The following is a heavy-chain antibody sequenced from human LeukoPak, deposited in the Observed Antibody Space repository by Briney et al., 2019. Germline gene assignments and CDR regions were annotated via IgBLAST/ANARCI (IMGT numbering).Heavy chain of an antibody. Sequence: PSETLSLTCADYGGSTSSNNWWNWVRQTPGKGLEWIGESHHSGSTNYNPSLRSRVSISVDKSKNEFSLKLSSVTAADTAVYYCARSVAVTGNFDHWGQGTLVTVSS. CDR1: GGSTSSNNW. D-gene: IGHD6-19*01. CDR3: ARSVAVTGNFDH. CDR2: SHHSGST. J-gene: IGHJ4*02. V-gene: IGHV4-4*02.